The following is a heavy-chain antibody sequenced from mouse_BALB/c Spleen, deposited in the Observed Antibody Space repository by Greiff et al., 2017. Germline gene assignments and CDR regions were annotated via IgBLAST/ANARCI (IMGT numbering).Heavy chain of an antibody. D-gene: IGHD2-4*01. Sequence: EVQLKQSGPELVKPGASVKISCKASGYTFTDYNMHWVKQSHGKSLEWIGYIYPYNGGTGYNQKFKSKATLTVDNSSSTAYMELRSLTSEDSAVYYCARERYDYDGFAYWGQGTLVTVSA. CDR3: ARERYDYDGFAY. CDR1: GYTFTDYN. V-gene: IGHV1S29*02. J-gene: IGHJ3*01. CDR2: IYPYNGGT.